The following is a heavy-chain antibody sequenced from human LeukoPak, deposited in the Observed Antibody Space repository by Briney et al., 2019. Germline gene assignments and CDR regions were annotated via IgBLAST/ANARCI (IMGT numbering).Heavy chain of an antibody. D-gene: IGHD2-8*01. CDR1: GGSLSTTNW. CDR2: ISLSGLT. V-gene: IGHV4-4*02. CDR3: SRENGAFSPFGF. J-gene: IGHJ4*02. Sequence: SGTLSLTCGVSGGSLSTTNWWSWVRQSPGQGLEWIGEISLSGLTNYSPSLSGRVTMSLDKPKNQLSLNLSSVTAADTAVYYCSRENGAFSPFGFWGQGTLVTVPS.